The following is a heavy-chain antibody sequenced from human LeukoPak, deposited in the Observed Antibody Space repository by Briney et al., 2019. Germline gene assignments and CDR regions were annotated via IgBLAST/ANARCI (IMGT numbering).Heavy chain of an antibody. D-gene: IGHD3-22*01. V-gene: IGHV3-9*01. CDR3: AKDVQMTSNAYYNYFDY. Sequence: SGGSLRLSCAASGFTFDDYAMHWVRQAPPKGLEWVSGISSNSGGIDYADSVKGRFTISRDNAKNSLFLEMNSLRPEDTAFYYCAKDVQMTSNAYYNYFDYWGQGTLVTVSS. CDR1: GFTFDDYA. J-gene: IGHJ4*02. CDR2: ISSNSGGI.